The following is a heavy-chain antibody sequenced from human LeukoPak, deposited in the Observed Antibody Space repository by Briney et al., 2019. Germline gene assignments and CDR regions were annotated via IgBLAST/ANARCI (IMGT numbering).Heavy chain of an antibody. CDR1: GFTFNRYA. J-gene: IGHJ6*03. Sequence: GGSLRLSCAASGFTFNRYAMSWVRQAPGKGLQWISGIIGSGETTFYADSMKGRFTISRDNSKNMLYLQMNSLRAEDTALYYCAKAAASRFYHYYYYMDVWGKGTTVTVSS. CDR3: AKAAASRFYHYYYYMDV. V-gene: IGHV3-23*01. D-gene: IGHD2-15*01. CDR2: IIGSGETT.